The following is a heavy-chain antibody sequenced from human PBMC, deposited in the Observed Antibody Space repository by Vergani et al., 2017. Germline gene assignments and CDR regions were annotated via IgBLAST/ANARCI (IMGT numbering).Heavy chain of an antibody. CDR3: ARRPAADDAFDI. V-gene: IGHV4-39*01. CDR1: GGSISSSSYY. Sequence: QLQLQESGPGLVKPSETLSLTCTVSGGSISSSSYYWGWIRQPPGKGLEWIGSIYYSGSTYYNPSLKSRVTISVDTSTNQFSLKLSSVTAADTAVYYCARRPAADDAFDIWGQGTMVTVSS. CDR2: IYYSGST. J-gene: IGHJ3*02. D-gene: IGHD2-2*01.